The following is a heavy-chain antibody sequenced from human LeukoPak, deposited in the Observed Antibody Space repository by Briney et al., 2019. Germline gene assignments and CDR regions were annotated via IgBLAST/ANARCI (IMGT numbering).Heavy chain of an antibody. CDR1: GFTFSSYS. CDR2: ISSSSSYI. V-gene: IGHV3-21*01. CDR3: ARASSPETTMVRGVIITRYYYYGMDV. Sequence: GSLRLSCAASGFTFSSYSMNWVRQAPGKGLEWVSSISSSSSYIYYADSVKGRFTISRDNAKNSLYLQMNSLRAEDTAVYYCARASSPETTMVRGVIITRYYYYGMDVWGQGTTVTVSS. J-gene: IGHJ6*02. D-gene: IGHD3-10*01.